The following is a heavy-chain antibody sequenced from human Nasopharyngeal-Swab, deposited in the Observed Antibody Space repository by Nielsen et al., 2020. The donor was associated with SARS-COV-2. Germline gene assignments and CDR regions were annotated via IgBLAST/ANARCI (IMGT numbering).Heavy chain of an antibody. J-gene: IGHJ6*02. D-gene: IGHD3-3*01. CDR2: TRNKANSYTT. V-gene: IGHV3-72*01. CDR3: ARGATIFGVVLGDSYGMDV. CDR1: GFTFSDHY. Sequence: GESLKISCAAPGFTFSDHYMDWVRQAPGKGLEWVGRTRNKANSYTTEYAASVKGRFTISRDDSENSVYLQMNSLKTEDTAVYYCARGATIFGVVLGDSYGMDVWGQGTTVTVSS.